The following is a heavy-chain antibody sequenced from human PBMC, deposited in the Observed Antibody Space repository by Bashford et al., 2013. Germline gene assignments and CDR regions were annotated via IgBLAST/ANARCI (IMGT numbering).Heavy chain of an antibody. D-gene: IGHD3-22*01. CDR3: ARGPYYDSGGAKGRSWFDP. Sequence: SETLSLTCTVSGGSISSSAYYWSWIRQHPGKGLEWIAHIYYSGSTSYNPSLKSRVTISVDTSKDQFSLKLTSVTAADTAVYYCARGPYYDSGGAKGRSWFDPWGQGTLVTVSS. V-gene: IGHV4-31*03. CDR2: IYYSGST. J-gene: IGHJ5*02. CDR1: GGSISSSAYY.